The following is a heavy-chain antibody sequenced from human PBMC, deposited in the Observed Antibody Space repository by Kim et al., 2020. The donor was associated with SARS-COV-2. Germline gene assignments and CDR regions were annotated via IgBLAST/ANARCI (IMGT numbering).Heavy chain of an antibody. V-gene: IGHV3-7*04. J-gene: IGHJ4*02. Sequence: YYQYSVRGRFTISRDNDKNSLYLQMNSLRAEDTAVYYCARGPNYSPFDYWGQGTLVTVSS. D-gene: IGHD4-4*01. CDR3: ARGPNYSPFDY.